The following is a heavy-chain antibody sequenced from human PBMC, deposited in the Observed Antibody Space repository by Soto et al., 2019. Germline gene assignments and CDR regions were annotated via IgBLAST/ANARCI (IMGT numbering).Heavy chain of an antibody. D-gene: IGHD2-2*01. J-gene: IGHJ6*02. CDR1: GGTFSNYA. CDR3: ARVVILVPTASTHYYYQMDV. Sequence: QVQLVQSGAEVRKPGSSVTVSCKASGGTFSNYAISWVRQAPGQGLEWMGGIIPIVGTGSYAQKFQGRVTITADEPTTTAYMELSSLRCEDTAVYYCARVVILVPTASTHYYYQMDVWGPGTTVTVSS. CDR2: IIPIVGTG. V-gene: IGHV1-69*01.